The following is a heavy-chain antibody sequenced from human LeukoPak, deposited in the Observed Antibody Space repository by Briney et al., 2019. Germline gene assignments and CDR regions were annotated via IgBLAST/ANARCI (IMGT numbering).Heavy chain of an antibody. CDR1: GGSISSYY. CDR2: IYYSGST. D-gene: IGHD4-23*01. V-gene: IGHV4-59*01. J-gene: IGHJ5*02. Sequence: KPSETLSLTCTVSGGSISSYYWSWIRQPPGKGLEWIGYIYYSGSTNYNPSLKSRVTISVDTSKNQFSLKLSSVAAEDTAVYYCARDVGNFNWFDPWGQGTLVTVSS. CDR3: ARDVGNFNWFDP.